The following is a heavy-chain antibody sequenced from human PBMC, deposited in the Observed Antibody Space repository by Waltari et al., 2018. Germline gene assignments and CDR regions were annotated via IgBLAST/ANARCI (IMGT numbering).Heavy chain of an antibody. CDR3: ARDGSGSYSPFDP. CDR2: INAGNGNT. D-gene: IGHD3-10*01. V-gene: IGHV1-3*01. Sequence: QVQLVQSGAEVKKPGASVKVSCKASGYTFTSYAMHWVRQAPGQRLEWMGWINAGNGNTKYSQKFQGRVTITSDTSASTAYMELSSLRSEDTAVYYCARDGSGSYSPFDPWGQGTLVTVSS. CDR1: GYTFTSYA. J-gene: IGHJ5*02.